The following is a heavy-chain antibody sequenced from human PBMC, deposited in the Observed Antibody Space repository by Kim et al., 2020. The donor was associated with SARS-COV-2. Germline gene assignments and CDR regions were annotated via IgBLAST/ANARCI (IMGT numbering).Heavy chain of an antibody. V-gene: IGHV4-34*01. J-gene: IGHJ4*02. CDR3: ARGLGYYDILTGYY. CDR1: GGSFSGYY. Sequence: SETLSLTCAVYGGSFSGYYWSWIRQPPGKGLEWIGEINHSGSTNYNPSLKSRVTISVDTSKNQFSLKLSSVTAADTAVYYCARGLGYYDILTGYYWGQGTLVTVSS. CDR2: INHSGST. D-gene: IGHD3-9*01.